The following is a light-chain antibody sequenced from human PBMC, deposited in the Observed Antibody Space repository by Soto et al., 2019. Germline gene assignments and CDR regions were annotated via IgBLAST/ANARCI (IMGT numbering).Light chain of an antibody. CDR2: GAS. Sequence: EIVLTQSPGTLSLSPGERATLSCRASQSVSSSYLAWYQQKPGQAPRLLIYGASSRATGIPDRFSGSGSGTDFTLTISRLESEDFAVYYCQRYGSSPLFTFGPGTTVDIK. CDR3: QRYGSSPLFT. CDR1: QSVSSSY. V-gene: IGKV3-20*01. J-gene: IGKJ3*01.